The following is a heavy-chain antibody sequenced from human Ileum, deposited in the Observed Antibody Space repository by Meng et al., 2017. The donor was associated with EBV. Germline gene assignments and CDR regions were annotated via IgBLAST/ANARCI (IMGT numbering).Heavy chain of an antibody. CDR1: GVSISGNY. D-gene: IGHD1-26*01. CDR2: FYEGTT. V-gene: IGHV4-59*01. J-gene: IGHJ4*02. CDR3: AKGGQWDPLDS. Sequence: QVQLQWSGPGLVKPSGTLSLTCDVSGVSISGNYWSWIRQSPVKGLEWIGFFYEGTTNYNPSLKSRVTIAAGPANNQISLRLSSVTSADTAVYYCAKGGQWDPLDSWGRGILVTVSS.